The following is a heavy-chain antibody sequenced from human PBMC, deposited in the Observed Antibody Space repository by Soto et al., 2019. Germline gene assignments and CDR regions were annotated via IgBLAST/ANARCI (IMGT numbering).Heavy chain of an antibody. CDR1: GGSVSSGSYY. J-gene: IGHJ4*02. V-gene: IGHV4-61*01. Sequence: SETLSLTCTVSGGSVSSGSYYWSWIRQPPGKGLEWIGYIYYSGSTNYNPSLKSRVTISVDTSKNQFSLKLSSVTAADTAVYYCARDTSGSLFDYWGQGTLVTVSS. CDR3: ARDTSGSLFDY. D-gene: IGHD3-3*01. CDR2: IYYSGST.